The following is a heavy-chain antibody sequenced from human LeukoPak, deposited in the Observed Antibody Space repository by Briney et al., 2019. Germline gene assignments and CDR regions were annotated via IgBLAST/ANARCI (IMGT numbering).Heavy chain of an antibody. J-gene: IGHJ6*02. D-gene: IGHD3-3*01. CDR3: ARAPRDFWSGHPYYGMDV. CDR2: INPNSGDT. V-gene: IGHV1-2*04. Sequence: ASVKVSCKASGYTFTGYYMHWVRQAPGQGLEWMGRINPNSGDTNYAQKFQGWVTMTRDTSISTAYMELSRLRSDDTAVYYCARAPRDFWSGHPYYGMDVWGQGTTVTVSS. CDR1: GYTFTGYY.